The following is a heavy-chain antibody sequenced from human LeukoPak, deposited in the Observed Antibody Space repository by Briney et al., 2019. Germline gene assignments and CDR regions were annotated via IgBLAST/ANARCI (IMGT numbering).Heavy chain of an antibody. CDR3: TTDPGDYADF. Sequence: GGSLRLSCAASGFNFINAWMSWVRQAPGKGLEWVGRIKHKADGETTVYAAPVKGRFTISRDDSRNTLYLQMNSLTAGDTAVYYCTTDPGDYADFWGQGALVTVSS. V-gene: IGHV3-15*01. CDR2: IKHKADGETT. J-gene: IGHJ4*02. D-gene: IGHD4-17*01. CDR1: GFNFINAW.